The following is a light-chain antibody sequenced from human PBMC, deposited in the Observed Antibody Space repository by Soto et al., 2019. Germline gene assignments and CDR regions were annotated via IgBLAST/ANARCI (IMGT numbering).Light chain of an antibody. CDR2: DVS. Sequence: QSALTQPASVSGSPGQSITISCTGTSSDFGGYKYVSWYQHHPGKAPKLMIYDVSNRPSGVSNRFSGSKSGNTASLIISGLQAEDEGDYYCSSYTSSNTLVVFGGGTKLTVL. CDR1: SSDFGGYKY. CDR3: SSYTSSNTLVV. J-gene: IGLJ2*01. V-gene: IGLV2-14*03.